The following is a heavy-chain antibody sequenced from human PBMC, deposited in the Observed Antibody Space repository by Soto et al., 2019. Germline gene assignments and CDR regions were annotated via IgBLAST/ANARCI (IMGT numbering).Heavy chain of an antibody. J-gene: IGHJ6*02. CDR2: MNPNSGNT. Sequence: ASVKVSCKASGYTFTSYYINWVRQATGQGLEWMGWMNPNSGNTGYAQKFQGRVTMTRNTSISTAYMELSSLRSEDTAVYYCARGGIAAAGTGYYYYGMDVWGQGTTVTVSS. CDR3: ARGGIAAAGTGYYYYGMDV. D-gene: IGHD6-13*01. CDR1: GYTFTSYY. V-gene: IGHV1-8*01.